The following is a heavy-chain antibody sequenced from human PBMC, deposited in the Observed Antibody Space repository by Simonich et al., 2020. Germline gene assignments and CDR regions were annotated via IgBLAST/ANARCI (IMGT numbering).Heavy chain of an antibody. CDR2: IYYSGST. CDR1: GGSISSYY. J-gene: IGHJ6*02. Sequence: QVQLQESGPGLVKPSETLSLTCTVSGGSISSYYWSWIRQPPGKGLEWIGYIYYSGSTNYNPSLKSRGTISVDTSKNQFSLKLSSVTAADTAVYYCARSLGYYYYYYGMDVWGQGTTVTVSS. V-gene: IGHV4-59*08. CDR3: ARSLGYYYYYYGMDV. D-gene: IGHD1-26*01.